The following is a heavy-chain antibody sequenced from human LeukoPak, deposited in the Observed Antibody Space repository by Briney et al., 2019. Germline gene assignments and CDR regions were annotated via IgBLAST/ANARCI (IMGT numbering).Heavy chain of an antibody. CDR3: TTIDLTYYYDSSGYRFAEYFQH. CDR2: IKSKTDGGTT. CDR1: GFTFSNAW. V-gene: IGHV3-15*01. D-gene: IGHD3-22*01. J-gene: IGHJ1*01. Sequence: GGSLRLSCAPSGFTFSNAWMSWVGQAPGKGLEWVGSIKSKTDGGTTDYAARVKGRFTISRDDSKNTLYLQMNSLKTEDTDVYYCTTIDLTYYYDSSGYRFAEYFQHWGQGTLVTVSS.